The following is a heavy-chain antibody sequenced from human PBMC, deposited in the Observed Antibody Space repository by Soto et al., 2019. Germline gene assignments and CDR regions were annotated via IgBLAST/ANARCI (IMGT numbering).Heavy chain of an antibody. Sequence: QVQLVQSGAEVKKPGASVKVSCKASGYTFTSYGISWVRQAPGQGLEWMGWISAYNGNTNYAQKLQGRVTMTTDTSTSTAYMERRSLRSDDTAVYYCAVLHSSGPTSGAFDIWGQGTMVTVSS. CDR3: AVLHSSGPTSGAFDI. CDR2: ISAYNGNT. V-gene: IGHV1-18*01. J-gene: IGHJ3*02. CDR1: GYTFTSYG. D-gene: IGHD3-22*01.